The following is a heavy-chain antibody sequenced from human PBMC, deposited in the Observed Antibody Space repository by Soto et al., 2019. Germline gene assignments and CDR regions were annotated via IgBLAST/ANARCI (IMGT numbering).Heavy chain of an antibody. CDR1: GGSFSGYY. CDR2: INHSGST. Sequence: PSETLSLTCAVYGGSFSGYYWSWIRQPPGKGLEWIGEINHSGSTNYNPSLKSRVTISVDTSKNQFSLKLSSVTAADTAVYYCARAGFITMIVGSRQRFDPWGQGTLVTVSS. D-gene: IGHD3-22*01. V-gene: IGHV4-34*01. CDR3: ARAGFITMIVGSRQRFDP. J-gene: IGHJ5*02.